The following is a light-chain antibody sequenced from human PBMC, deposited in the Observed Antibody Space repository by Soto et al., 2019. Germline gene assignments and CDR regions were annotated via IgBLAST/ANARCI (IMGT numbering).Light chain of an antibody. CDR3: QHCDTYWA. Sequence: DIQMTQSPSTLSASLGDRVTITCRASRNIEWWLAWYQQKPGRAPKLLISDASTLATGVPSRFSGGGSGTELTLTISNLQADDVATYYCQHCDTYWAFGPGTKVEVE. CDR2: DAS. J-gene: IGKJ1*01. CDR1: RNIEWW. V-gene: IGKV1-5*01.